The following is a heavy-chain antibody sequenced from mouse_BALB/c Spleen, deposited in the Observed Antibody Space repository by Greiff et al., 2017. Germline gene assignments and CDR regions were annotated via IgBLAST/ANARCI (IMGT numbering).Heavy chain of an antibody. Sequence: VQLPQSGAELVKPGASVKLSCKASGYTFTSYDINWVRQRPEQGLEWIGWIFPGDGSTKYTEKFKGKATLTTANSSSTAYMQRSRLTSEDSAVYFCARKGVVGARDYWGQGTSVTGAS. V-gene: IGHV1-85*01. J-gene: IGHJ4*01. D-gene: IGHD1-1*01. CDR3: ARKGVVGARDY. CDR1: GYTFTSYD. CDR2: IFPGDGST.